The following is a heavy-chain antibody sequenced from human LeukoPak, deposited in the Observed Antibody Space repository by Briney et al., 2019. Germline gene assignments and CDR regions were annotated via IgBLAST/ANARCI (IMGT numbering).Heavy chain of an antibody. D-gene: IGHD3-22*01. Sequence: GGSLRLSCAASGFSLRKHPMHWVRQAPGKGLEFVSAISGDGGTTFYASSVKGRFTISRDNSKNMVVLQMGSLRTDDMGVYFCARDCSSGNCRGALDYWGQGALVAVSS. V-gene: IGHV3-64*01. CDR2: ISGDGGTT. CDR1: GFSLRKHP. CDR3: ARDCSSGNCRGALDY. J-gene: IGHJ4*02.